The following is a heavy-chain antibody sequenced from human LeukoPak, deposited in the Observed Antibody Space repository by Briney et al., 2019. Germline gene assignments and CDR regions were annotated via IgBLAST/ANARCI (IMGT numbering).Heavy chain of an antibody. CDR3: ARDARYNIDV. D-gene: IGHD3-9*01. V-gene: IGHV3-74*01. Sequence: GGSLRLSCAASGFTFRDYWMHWVRQAPGKGLVWVSRIISDGTSATYADFVKGRFTMSRDNAKNTLYLEMKSLRADDTAVYYCARDARYNIDVWGQGTTVTVSS. J-gene: IGHJ6*02. CDR2: IISDGTSA. CDR1: GFTFRDYW.